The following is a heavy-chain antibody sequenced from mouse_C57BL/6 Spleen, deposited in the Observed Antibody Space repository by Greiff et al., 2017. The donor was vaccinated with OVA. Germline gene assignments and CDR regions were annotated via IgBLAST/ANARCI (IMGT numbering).Heavy chain of an antibody. CDR3: ARLWHYFDY. J-gene: IGHJ2*01. Sequence: QVHVKQPGAELVKPGASVKLSCKASGYTFTSYWMPWVKQRPGQGLEWIGDIYPGSGCTNYNEKFKSKATLTLDTSSSTAYMQLSSLTSEDSAVYYCARLWHYFDYWGQGTTLTVSS. V-gene: IGHV1-55*01. D-gene: IGHD1-1*02. CDR1: GYTFTSYW. CDR2: IYPGSGCT.